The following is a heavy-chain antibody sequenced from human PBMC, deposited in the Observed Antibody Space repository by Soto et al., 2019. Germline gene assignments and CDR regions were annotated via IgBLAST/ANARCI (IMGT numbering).Heavy chain of an antibody. D-gene: IGHD5-12*01. J-gene: IGHJ4*02. CDR2: INPSGGST. Sequence: ASVKVSCKASGYTFTSYYMHWVRQAPGQGLEWMGIINPSGGSTSYAQKFQGRVTMTRDTSTSTVYMELSSLRSEDTAVYYCAAVPSSDIVATIVLPQDDYWGQGTLVTVSS. CDR1: GYTFTSYY. CDR3: AAVPSSDIVATIVLPQDDY. V-gene: IGHV1-46*03.